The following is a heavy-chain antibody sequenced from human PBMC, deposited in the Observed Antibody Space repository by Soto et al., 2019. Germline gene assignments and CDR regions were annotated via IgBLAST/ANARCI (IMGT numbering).Heavy chain of an antibody. CDR2: IYYSGST. Sequence: SETLSLTCTVSGGSISSYYLSWVRQPPGKGLGWIGYIYYSGSTNYNPSLKSRVTISVDTSKNQFSLKLSSVTAADTAVYYCARGYYYYYMDVWGKGTTVTVSS. CDR1: GGSISSYY. CDR3: ARGYYYYYMDV. V-gene: IGHV4-59*01. J-gene: IGHJ6*03.